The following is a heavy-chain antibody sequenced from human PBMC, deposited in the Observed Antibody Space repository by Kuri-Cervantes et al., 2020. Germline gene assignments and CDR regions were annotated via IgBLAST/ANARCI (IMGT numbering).Heavy chain of an antibody. V-gene: IGHV3-66*01. J-gene: IGHJ4*02. CDR3: ARTHGSGWDFDY. CDR2: IYSGGST. Sequence: GGSLRLSCAASGFTFSDYYMSWIRQAPGKGLEWVSVIYSGGSTYYADSVKGRFTISRDNSKNTLYLQMNSLRAEDTAVYYCARTHGSGWDFDYWGQGTLVTVSS. D-gene: IGHD6-19*01. CDR1: GFTFSDYY.